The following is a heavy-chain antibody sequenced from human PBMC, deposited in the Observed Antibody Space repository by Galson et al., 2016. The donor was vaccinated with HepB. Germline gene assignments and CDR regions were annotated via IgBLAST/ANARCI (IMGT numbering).Heavy chain of an antibody. D-gene: IGHD2-21*01. J-gene: IGHJ4*02. CDR1: GFTFSTYA. V-gene: IGHV3-23*01. CDR3: AGEGQSSGHCGAFDW. CDR2: ITDSGDDT. Sequence: SLRLSCAASGFTFSTYAMTWVRQAPGKGLEWVSVITDSGDDTHHADSVKGRFIMSRDNSKNTVYLQMNNLRDEDTAIYFCAGEGQSSGHCGAFDWWGQGTLVTV.